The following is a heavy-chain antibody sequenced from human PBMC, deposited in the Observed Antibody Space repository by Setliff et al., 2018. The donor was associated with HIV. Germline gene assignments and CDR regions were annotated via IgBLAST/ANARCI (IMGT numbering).Heavy chain of an antibody. D-gene: IGHD2-21*02. Sequence: PSETLSLTCAVYGGSFSGFYWTWIRQPPGKGLEWIGEINHSGSAKSNPSLKSRVTTLVDTSKNQFSLKLSPVTAADTAVYYCARSVVVVTVEWFDPWGQGTLVTVSS. V-gene: IGHV4-34*01. CDR3: ARSVVVVTVEWFDP. J-gene: IGHJ5*02. CDR1: GGSFSGFY. CDR2: INHSGSA.